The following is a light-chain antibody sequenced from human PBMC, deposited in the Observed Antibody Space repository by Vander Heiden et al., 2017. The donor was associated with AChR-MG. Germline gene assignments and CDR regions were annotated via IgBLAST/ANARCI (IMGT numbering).Light chain of an antibody. CDR2: LNS. V-gene: IGKV2-28*01. J-gene: IGKJ4*01. CDR3: RQPLQTPLN. CDR1: QSLLHSNGYNY. Sequence: VLPQSHLSLPVTPRAPPSISCRSSQSLLHSNGYNYVDWYLQKPGQSPQLLIYLNSSRASGVPDRFSGSGSGTDFTLKISRVEAEDVGVYYCRQPLQTPLNFGGGTKVEIK.